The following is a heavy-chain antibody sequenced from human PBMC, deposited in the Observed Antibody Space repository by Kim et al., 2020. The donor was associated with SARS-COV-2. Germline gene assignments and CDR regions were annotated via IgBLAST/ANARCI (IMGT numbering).Heavy chain of an antibody. CDR3: ARHSGSSPRFFDY. V-gene: IGHV3-23*01. J-gene: IGHJ4*02. D-gene: IGHD6-6*01. Sequence: YADPVKGRFTISRDNSKNALSLQSNSLRAEDTAIYYCARHSGSSPRFFDYWGQGTLVTVSS.